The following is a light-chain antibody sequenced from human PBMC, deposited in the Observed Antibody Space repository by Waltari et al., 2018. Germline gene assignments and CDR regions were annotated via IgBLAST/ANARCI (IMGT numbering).Light chain of an antibody. J-gene: IGKJ1*01. CDR1: QSVSRT. V-gene: IGKV3-20*01. Sequence: EIVLTQSPGTLSLSPGERATLSCWASQSVSRTLAWYQQKPGQAPRLLIYDASSRATGITDRFSGSGSGTDFSLTISRLEPEDFAVYYCQKYGTLPATFGQGTTVEIK. CDR2: DAS. CDR3: QKYGTLPAT.